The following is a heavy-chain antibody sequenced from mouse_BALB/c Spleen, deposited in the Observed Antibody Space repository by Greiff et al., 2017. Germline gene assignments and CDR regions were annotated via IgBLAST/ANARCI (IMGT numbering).Heavy chain of an antibody. CDR2: IDPSDSYT. CDR1: GYTFTSYW. Sequence: QVQLQQPGAELVKPGASVKLSCKASGYTFTSYWMHWVKQRPGQGLEWIGEIDPSDSYTNYNQKFKGKATLTVDKSSSTAYMQLSSLTSEDSAVYYCARGSFDYWGQGTTLTVSS. V-gene: IGHV1-69*02. J-gene: IGHJ2*01. CDR3: ARGSFDY.